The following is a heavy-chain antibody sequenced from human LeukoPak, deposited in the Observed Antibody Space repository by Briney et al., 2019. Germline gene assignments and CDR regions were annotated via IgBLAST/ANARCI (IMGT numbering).Heavy chain of an antibody. Sequence: SETLSLTCAVSGGSISSSNWWSWVRQPPGKGLEWIGEIHHSGSTNYNPSLKSRVTISVDKSKNQFSLKLSSVTAADTAVYYCARVKFRASSYYYDSSAFDYWGQGTLVTVSS. J-gene: IGHJ4*02. V-gene: IGHV4-4*02. CDR2: IHHSGST. CDR3: ARVKFRASSYYYDSSAFDY. CDR1: GGSISSSNW. D-gene: IGHD3-22*01.